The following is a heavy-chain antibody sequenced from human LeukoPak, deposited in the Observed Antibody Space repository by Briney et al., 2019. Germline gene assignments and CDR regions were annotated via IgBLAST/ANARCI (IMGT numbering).Heavy chain of an antibody. V-gene: IGHV4-59*08. CDR3: SVRLGDRSTSFDP. CDR1: GASIKSYY. Sequence: PSETLSLTCTVSGASIKSYYRSWIRQPPGKGLEWVGYIFDSGTTNYNPSLKSRVTISVDTSKNQFSLKLSSVTAADTAVYYCSVRLGDRSTSFDPWGQGTLVTVSS. J-gene: IGHJ5*02. D-gene: IGHD3-16*01. CDR2: IFDSGTT.